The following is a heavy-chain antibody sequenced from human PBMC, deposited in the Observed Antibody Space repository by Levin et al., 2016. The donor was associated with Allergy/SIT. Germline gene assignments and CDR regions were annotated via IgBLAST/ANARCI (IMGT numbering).Heavy chain of an antibody. CDR3: ASTLHHYGMDV. CDR2: INHSGST. V-gene: IGHV4-34*01. CDR1: GGSFSGYY. Sequence: SETLSLTCAVYGGSFSGYYWSWIRQPPGKGLEWIGEINHSGSTNYNPSLKSRVTISVDTSKNQFSLKLSSVTAADTAVYYCASTLHHYGMDVWGQGTTVTVSS. J-gene: IGHJ6*02.